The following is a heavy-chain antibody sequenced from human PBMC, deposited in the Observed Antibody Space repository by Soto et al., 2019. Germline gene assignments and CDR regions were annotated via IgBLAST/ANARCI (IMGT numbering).Heavy chain of an antibody. V-gene: IGHV3-30*18. CDR3: AKDFNWSGYYKSYYYYYMDV. D-gene: IGHD3-3*01. Sequence: GGSLRLSCAASGFTFSSYGMHWVRQAPGKGLEWVAVISYDGSNKYYADSVKGRFTISRDNSKNTLYLQMNSLRAEDTAVYYCAKDFNWSGYYKSYYYYYMDVWGKGTTVTVSS. J-gene: IGHJ6*03. CDR1: GFTFSSYG. CDR2: ISYDGSNK.